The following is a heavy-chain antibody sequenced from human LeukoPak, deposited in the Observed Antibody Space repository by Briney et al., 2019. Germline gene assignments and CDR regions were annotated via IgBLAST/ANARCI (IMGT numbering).Heavy chain of an antibody. V-gene: IGHV4-31*03. Sequence: PSETLSLTCTVSGGSISSGGYYWSWIRQPPGKGLEWFGYNYYSGSTYYNPCLKSRVTISVDTSKNQFFMKLSTVTAADTAVYYCVRAQSGQNHGVDYWGQGTLVTVSS. CDR3: VRAQSGQNHGVDY. D-gene: IGHD3-3*01. J-gene: IGHJ4*02. CDR2: NYYSGST. CDR1: GGSISSGGYY.